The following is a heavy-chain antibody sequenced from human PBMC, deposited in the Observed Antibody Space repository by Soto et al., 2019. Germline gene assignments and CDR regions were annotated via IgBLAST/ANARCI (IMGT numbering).Heavy chain of an antibody. Sequence: EVQLLESGGDLVQPGGSLRLSCAASGFIFSNYTMTWVRQAPGKGPEWVSTFTSGGSTYYRDTVKGRFTISRDNSKNTLYLQMNSLRAEDTAMYYCARTDKYNSQSSGWANRFDYWGQGTLVTVSS. CDR2: FTSGGST. CDR3: ARTDKYNSQSSGWANRFDY. J-gene: IGHJ4*02. D-gene: IGHD6-19*01. V-gene: IGHV3-23*01. CDR1: GFIFSNYT.